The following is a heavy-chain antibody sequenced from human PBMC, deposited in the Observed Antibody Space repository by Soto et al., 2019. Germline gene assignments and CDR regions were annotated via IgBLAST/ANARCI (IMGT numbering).Heavy chain of an antibody. CDR2: ISSDGSGK. CDR3: AKAAGCSGQSCYWYFDL. D-gene: IGHD2-15*01. V-gene: IGHV3-30*18. Sequence: QVQLVESGGGVVQPGRSLRLSCAASGFDFSTYDMHWVRQAPGKGLEWVAFISSDGSGKYYTDSLQGRLTVSRDNSKNTLFLQLTNLRTEDTSTYYCAKAAGCSGQSCYWYFDLWGRGTLVTVSS. CDR1: GFDFSTYD. J-gene: IGHJ2*01.